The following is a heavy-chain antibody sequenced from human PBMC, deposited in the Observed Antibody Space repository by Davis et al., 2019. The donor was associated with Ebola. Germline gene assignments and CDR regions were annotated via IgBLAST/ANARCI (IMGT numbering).Heavy chain of an antibody. CDR1: GLTFSHHW. CDR3: AKVHSGPYFGY. J-gene: IGHJ4*02. CDR2: IKEDGSEE. V-gene: IGHV3-7*01. Sequence: GESLKISCAASGLTFSHHWMSWVRQAPGKGLEWVAHIKEDGSEEYYVDSVKGRFTISRDNAKNSLYLQMNSLSADDTAVYYCAKVHSGPYFGYWGQGTPVTVSS. D-gene: IGHD1-26*01.